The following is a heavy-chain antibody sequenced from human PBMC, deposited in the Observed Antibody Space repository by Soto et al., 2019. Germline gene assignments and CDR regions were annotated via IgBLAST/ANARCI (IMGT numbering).Heavy chain of an antibody. CDR3: ARVSGSYYYGMDV. V-gene: IGHV4-4*02. CDR1: GGSISSSNW. Sequence: SETLSLTCAVSGGSISSSNWWSWVRQPPGKGLEWIGEIYHSGSTNYNPSLKSRVTISVDKSKNQFSPKLSSVTAADTAVYYCARVSGSYYYGMDVWGQGITVTVSS. CDR2: IYHSGST. D-gene: IGHD1-26*01. J-gene: IGHJ6*02.